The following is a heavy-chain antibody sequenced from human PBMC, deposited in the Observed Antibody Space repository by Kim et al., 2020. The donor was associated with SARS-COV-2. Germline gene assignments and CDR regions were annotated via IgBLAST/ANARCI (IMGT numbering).Heavy chain of an antibody. J-gene: IGHJ4*02. V-gene: IGHV3-30*03. CDR1: GFTFSSYG. CDR3: ATGHYYDSSGYYYWAYFDY. D-gene: IGHD3-22*01. CDR2: ISYDGSNK. Sequence: GGSLRLSCAASGFTFSSYGMHWVRQAPGKGLEWVAVISYDGSNKYYADSVKGRFTISRDNSKNTLYLQMNSLRAEDTAVYYCATGHYYDSSGYYYWAYFDYWGQGTLVTVSS.